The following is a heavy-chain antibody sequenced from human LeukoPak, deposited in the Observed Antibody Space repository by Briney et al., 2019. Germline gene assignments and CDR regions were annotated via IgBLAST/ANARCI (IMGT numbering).Heavy chain of an antibody. Sequence: GGSLRLSCAASGFTFSSYSMDWVRQAPGKGLEWVSYISSSSSTIYYADSVKGRFTISRDNAKNSLYLQMNSLRAEDTAVYYCAREAAFWSGYCYDYWGQGALVTVSS. CDR3: AREAAFWSGYCYDY. D-gene: IGHD3-3*01. V-gene: IGHV3-48*01. CDR1: GFTFSSYS. J-gene: IGHJ4*02. CDR2: ISSSSSTI.